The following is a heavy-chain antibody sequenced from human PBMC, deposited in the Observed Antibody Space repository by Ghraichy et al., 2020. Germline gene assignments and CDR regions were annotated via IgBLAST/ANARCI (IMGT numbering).Heavy chain of an antibody. V-gene: IGHV3-20*01. CDR1: GFTFDDYG. Sequence: GGSLRLSCAASGFTFDDYGMSWVRQAPGKGLEWVSGINWNGGSTGYADSVKGRFTISRDNAKNSLYLQMNSLRAEDTALYHCARDYDSSMGDKNAFDIWGQGTMVTVSS. D-gene: IGHD3-22*01. CDR2: INWNGGST. CDR3: ARDYDSSMGDKNAFDI. J-gene: IGHJ3*02.